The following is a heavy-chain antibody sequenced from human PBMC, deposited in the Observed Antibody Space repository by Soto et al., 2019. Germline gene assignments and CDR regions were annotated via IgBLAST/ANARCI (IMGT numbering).Heavy chain of an antibody. CDR2: IIPIFGTE. J-gene: IGHJ6*02. Sequence: QVQLVQSGAEVKKPGSSVRVSCKASGGTFSSYAISWVRQSPGQGLEWMGGIIPIFGTENYAQKFQGRVTITADESTSTAYMELSSLRSEDTAVYYCARDRIAGSKYYNGMDVWGQGTTVTVSS. D-gene: IGHD6-13*01. V-gene: IGHV1-69*01. CDR1: GGTFSSYA. CDR3: ARDRIAGSKYYNGMDV.